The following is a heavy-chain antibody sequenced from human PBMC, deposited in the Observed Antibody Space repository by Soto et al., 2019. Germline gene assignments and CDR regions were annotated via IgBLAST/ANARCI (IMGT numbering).Heavy chain of an antibody. Sequence: PGGSLRLSCAASGFTFSSYAMSWVRQAPGKGLEWVSAISGSGGSTYYADSVKGRFTISRDNSKNTLYLQMNSLRAEDTAVYYCAKDSLVVVPAEDYYFDYWGQGTLVTVSS. CDR2: ISGSGGST. D-gene: IGHD2-2*01. V-gene: IGHV3-23*01. J-gene: IGHJ4*02. CDR1: GFTFSSYA. CDR3: AKDSLVVVPAEDYYFDY.